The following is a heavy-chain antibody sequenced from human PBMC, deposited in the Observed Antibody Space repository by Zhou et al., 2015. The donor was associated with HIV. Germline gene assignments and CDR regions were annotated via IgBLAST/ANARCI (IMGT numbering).Heavy chain of an antibody. D-gene: IGHD1-1*01. CDR3: AREGGHDWRIPFAV. V-gene: IGHV3-23*01. CDR1: GFTFSSYA. Sequence: EVQLLESGGGLVQPGGSLRLSCAASGFTFSSYAMSWVRQAPGKGLEWVSAISGSGGSTYYADSVKGRFTISRDNATNSLYLQMNSLRDDDTALYYCAREGGHDWRIPFAVWGQGTMVTVSS. J-gene: IGHJ3*01. CDR2: ISGSGGST.